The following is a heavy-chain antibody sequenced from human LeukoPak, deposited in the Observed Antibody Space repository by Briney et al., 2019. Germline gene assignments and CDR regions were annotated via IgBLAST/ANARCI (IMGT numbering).Heavy chain of an antibody. Sequence: GGSLRLSCAASGFIFDTYGMHWVRQAPGKGLEWVAVISHDGVDKYYADSVKGRFPISRDNSKNTVSLQVNSLRAEDTAAYYCAKGGYCSATRCYVGKGMDDWGQGTLVTVSS. CDR3: AKGGYCSATRCYVGKGMDD. V-gene: IGHV3-30*18. J-gene: IGHJ4*02. CDR2: ISHDGVDK. D-gene: IGHD2-2*01. CDR1: GFIFDTYG.